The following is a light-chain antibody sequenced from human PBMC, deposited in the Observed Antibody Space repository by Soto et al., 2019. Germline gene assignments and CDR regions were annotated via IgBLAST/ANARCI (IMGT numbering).Light chain of an antibody. CDR3: AAWDDSLNGGV. CDR1: NSNIGSNT. V-gene: IGLV1-44*01. Sequence: QPVLTQPPSASGTPGQRVTISCSGSNSNIGSNTVSWYQQLPGTAPKLLIYNNNQRPSGVPDRFSGSKSGTSASLAISGLQYEDEADYYCAAWDDSLNGGVFGTGTKVTVL. J-gene: IGLJ1*01. CDR2: NNN.